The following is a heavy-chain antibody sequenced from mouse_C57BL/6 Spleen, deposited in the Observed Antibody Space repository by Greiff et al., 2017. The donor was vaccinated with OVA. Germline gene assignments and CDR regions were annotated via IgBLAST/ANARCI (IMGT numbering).Heavy chain of an antibody. CDR3: ARSYYDYDGGFAY. Sequence: VQLQQSGPGLVQPSQRLSITCTVSGFSLTSYGVHWVRQSPGKGLEWLGVIWRGGSTDYNAAFMSRLSITKDNSKSQVFFKMNSLQADDTAIYYCARSYYDYDGGFAYWGQGTLVTVSA. J-gene: IGHJ3*01. CDR2: IWRGGST. V-gene: IGHV2-5*01. CDR1: GFSLTSYG. D-gene: IGHD2-4*01.